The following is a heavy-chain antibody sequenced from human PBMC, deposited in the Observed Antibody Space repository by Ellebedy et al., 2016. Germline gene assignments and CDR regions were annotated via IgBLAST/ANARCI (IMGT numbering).Heavy chain of an antibody. CDR3: AREPYCTTGPCAGAGFDI. J-gene: IGHJ3*02. D-gene: IGHD2-8*01. CDR2: VSKDGSVK. CDR1: GFTFSTYA. V-gene: IGHV3-30-3*01. Sequence: GGSLRLSCAASGFTFSTYAMHWVRQAPGKGPEWVAVVSKDGSVKYYAESVKGRFTISRDNSKNTLYLQMSSLRAEDTAFYYCAREPYCTTGPCAGAGFDIWGQGTIVTVSS.